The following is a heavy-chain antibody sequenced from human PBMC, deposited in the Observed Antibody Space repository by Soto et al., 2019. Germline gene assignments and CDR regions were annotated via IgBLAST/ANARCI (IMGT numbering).Heavy chain of an antibody. CDR2: VFSSVSA. Sequence: XETLSLPWIVSGVSVTSYTWSWVRQPANKGLEWIGRVFSSVSATYNPSLKSRVSISMDTAENRISLKLDSVTAADAGVYFCARDGMTTGDTWGPGTLVTVSS. V-gene: IGHV4-4*07. J-gene: IGHJ4*02. D-gene: IGHD2-21*02. CDR1: GVSVTSYT. CDR3: ARDGMTTGDT.